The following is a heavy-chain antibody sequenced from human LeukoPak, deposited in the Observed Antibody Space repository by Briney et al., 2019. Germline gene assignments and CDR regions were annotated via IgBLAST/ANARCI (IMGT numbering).Heavy chain of an antibody. CDR2: IYTSGST. D-gene: IGHD1-26*01. CDR3: ARAFSGSYYGLVDY. Sequence: SETLSLTCAVYGGSFSGYYWSWIRRPAGKGLEWIGRIYTSGSTNYNPSLKSRVTISVDTSKNQFSLKLSSVTAADTAVYYCARAFSGSYYGLVDYWGQGTLVTVSS. J-gene: IGHJ4*02. CDR1: GGSFSGYY. V-gene: IGHV4-59*10.